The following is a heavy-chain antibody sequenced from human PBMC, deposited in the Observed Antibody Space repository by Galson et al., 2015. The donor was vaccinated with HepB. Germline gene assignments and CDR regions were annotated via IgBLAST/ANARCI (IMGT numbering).Heavy chain of an antibody. Sequence: SLRLSCAASGFTFNNYAMNWVRQAPGKGLEWVSSISGSRGTTYYADSVKGRFTVSRDNSKNTLFLQMNSLRAEDTASYYCAKDLRPIVPYAFDVWGQGTMVTVSS. CDR3: AKDLRPIVPYAFDV. J-gene: IGHJ3*01. CDR1: GFTFNNYA. CDR2: ISGSRGTT. V-gene: IGHV3-23*01. D-gene: IGHD2-15*01.